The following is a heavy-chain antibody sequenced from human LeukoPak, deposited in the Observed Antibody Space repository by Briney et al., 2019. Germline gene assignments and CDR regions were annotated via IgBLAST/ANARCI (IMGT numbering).Heavy chain of an antibody. CDR2: INHSGST. J-gene: IGHJ5*02. D-gene: IGHD3-10*01. CDR3: ARTYYYGSGSRPGHNWFDP. Sequence: SETLSLTCAVYGGSFSGYYWSWIRQPPGKGLEWIGEINHSGSTNYNPSLKSRVTISVDASKNQFSLKLSSVTAADTAVYYCARTYYYGSGSRPGHNWFDPWGQGTLVTVSS. CDR1: GGSFSGYY. V-gene: IGHV4-34*01.